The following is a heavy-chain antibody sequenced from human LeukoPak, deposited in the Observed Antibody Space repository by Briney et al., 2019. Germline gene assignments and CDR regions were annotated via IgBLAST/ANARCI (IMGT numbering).Heavy chain of an antibody. V-gene: IGHV3-23*01. D-gene: IGHD1-1*01. J-gene: IGHJ5*02. Sequence: AGGSLRLSCAASGFTFNTYGMSWVRQAPGKGLEWVSSISGNGANTYYADSVKGRFTISRDSSKNALYLQMNSLRAEDTAVYYCAKGAYPDRYTCFDPWGQGTQVTVSS. CDR3: AKGAYPDRYTCFDP. CDR2: ISGNGANT. CDR1: GFTFNTYG.